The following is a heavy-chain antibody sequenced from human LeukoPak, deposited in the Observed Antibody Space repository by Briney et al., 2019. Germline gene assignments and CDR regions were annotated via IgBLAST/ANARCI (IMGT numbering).Heavy chain of an antibody. CDR3: ARESALYTTITLYYFDY. Sequence: SETLSLTCTVTGGSVSSVNYYWSWFRQPAGKGLEWIGRIYSSGSANYNPSLKSRVTISVDTSQNQFSLKLNSVTAADTAVYYCARESALYTTITLYYFDYWGRGTLVTVSS. J-gene: IGHJ4*02. CDR2: IYSSGSA. CDR1: GGSVSSVNYY. V-gene: IGHV4-61*02. D-gene: IGHD1-1*01.